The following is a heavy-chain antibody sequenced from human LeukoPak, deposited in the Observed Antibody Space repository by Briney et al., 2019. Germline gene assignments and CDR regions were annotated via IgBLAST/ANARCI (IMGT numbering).Heavy chain of an antibody. CDR2: INHSGST. CDR1: GGSFSGYY. Sequence: SETLPLTCAVYGGSFSGYYWSWIRQPPGKGLEWIGEINHSGSTNYNPSLKSRVTISVDTSKNQFSLKLSSVTAADTAVYYCARGAVLLWFGEFFDYWGQGTLVTVSS. V-gene: IGHV4-34*01. D-gene: IGHD3-10*01. J-gene: IGHJ4*02. CDR3: ARGAVLLWFGEFFDY.